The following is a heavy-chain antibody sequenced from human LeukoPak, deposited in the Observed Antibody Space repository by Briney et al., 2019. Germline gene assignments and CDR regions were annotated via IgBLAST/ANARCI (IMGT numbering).Heavy chain of an antibody. CDR2: INHSGST. V-gene: IGHV4-34*01. CDR1: GGSISSYY. Sequence: NPSETLSLTCTVSGGSISSYYWSWIRQPPGKGLEWIGEINHSGSTNYNPSLKSRVTISVDTSKNQFSLKLSSVTAADTAVYYCARSGMIVVVMDYWGQGTLVTVSS. CDR3: ARSGMIVVVMDY. J-gene: IGHJ4*02. D-gene: IGHD3-22*01.